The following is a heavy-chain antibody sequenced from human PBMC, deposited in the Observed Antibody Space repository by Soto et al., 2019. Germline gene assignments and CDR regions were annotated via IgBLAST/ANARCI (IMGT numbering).Heavy chain of an antibody. J-gene: IGHJ6*02. CDR1: GFTFDDYA. CDR3: AKDISSSSWYYYGMDV. D-gene: IGHD6-13*01. V-gene: IGHV3-9*01. CDR2: ISWNSGSI. Sequence: ESGGGLVQPGRSLRLSCAASGFTFDDYAMHWVRQAPGKGLEWVSGISWNSGSIGYADSVKGRFTISRDNAKNSLYLQMNSLRAEDTALYYCAKDISSSSWYYYGMDVWGQGTTFTVSS.